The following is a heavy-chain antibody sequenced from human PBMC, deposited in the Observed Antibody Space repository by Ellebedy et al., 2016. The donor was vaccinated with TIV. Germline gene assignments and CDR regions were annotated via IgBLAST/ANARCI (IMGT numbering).Heavy chain of an antibody. V-gene: IGHV3-23*01. J-gene: IGHJ4*02. CDR3: AKDGDGSGWGDLDF. Sequence: GESLKISCAASGFTFSTYWMHWVRQAPGKGLEWVSDISSSGETSYYADSVKVRFTFSRDNSRKTLYLKMNSLRTEDTAVYFCAKDGDGSGWGDLDFWGQGTLVTVSS. CDR2: ISSSGETS. CDR1: GFTFSTYW. D-gene: IGHD6-19*01.